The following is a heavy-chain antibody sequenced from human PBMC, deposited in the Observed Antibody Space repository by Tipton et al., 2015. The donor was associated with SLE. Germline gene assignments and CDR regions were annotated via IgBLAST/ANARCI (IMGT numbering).Heavy chain of an antibody. CDR3: ASAVTTVLYWSFDL. J-gene: IGHJ2*01. CDR2: ISTYNGNT. CDR1: AYTFTTYS. V-gene: IGHV1-18*01. Sequence: QLVQSGAVVKNPGASVKVSCKASAYTFTTYSISWVRQAPGQGLEWMGWISTYNGNTKYAQELLGGVTMTTDTSTSTAYMELRSLRADAAAVYYCASAVTTVLYWSFDLSCRGALVAVAS. D-gene: IGHD4-17*01.